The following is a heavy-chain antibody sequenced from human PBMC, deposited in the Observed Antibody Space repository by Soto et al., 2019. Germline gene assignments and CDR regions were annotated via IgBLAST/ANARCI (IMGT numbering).Heavy chain of an antibody. CDR1: GFTFSSYW. CDR3: ASSLLTPFDY. V-gene: IGHV3-74*01. CDR2: INSDGSST. Sequence: EVQLVESGGGLVQPGGSLRLSCAASGFTFSSYWMHWVRQAPGKGQVWVSRINSDGSSTFYADSVKGRFTISRDNAKNTLYLQMNSLRAEDTAVYYCASSLLTPFDYWGQGTLVTVSS. J-gene: IGHJ4*02. D-gene: IGHD7-27*01.